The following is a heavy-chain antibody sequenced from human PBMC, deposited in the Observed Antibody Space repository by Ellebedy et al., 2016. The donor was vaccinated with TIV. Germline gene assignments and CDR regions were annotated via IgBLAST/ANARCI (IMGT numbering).Heavy chain of an antibody. J-gene: IGHJ4*02. Sequence: MPSETLSLTCAVYGGSFSGYYWNWIRQSPGEGLEWIGDISHSGSNNYKPSLKSRVTISMDTSNNRFSLKLISVTAADTAVYFCARDLSGAAAGALGLWGQGLLVTVSS. CDR1: GGSFSGYY. CDR3: ARDLSGAAAGALGL. CDR2: ISHSGSN. V-gene: IGHV4-34*01. D-gene: IGHD6-13*01.